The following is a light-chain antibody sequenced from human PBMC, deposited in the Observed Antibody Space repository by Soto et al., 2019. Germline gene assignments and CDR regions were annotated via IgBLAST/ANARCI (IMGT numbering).Light chain of an antibody. J-gene: IGKJ5*01. CDR3: QQYGSSSIT. CDR2: GAS. V-gene: IGKV3D-15*01. Sequence: EIVMTQSPATLSVSPGDGATLSCRASQSVDSNLAWYQQKPGQTPRLLIYGASTRPTGIPARFSGSGSGTEFTLTISSLEPEDFSVYYCQQYGSSSITFGQGTRLEMK. CDR1: QSVDSN.